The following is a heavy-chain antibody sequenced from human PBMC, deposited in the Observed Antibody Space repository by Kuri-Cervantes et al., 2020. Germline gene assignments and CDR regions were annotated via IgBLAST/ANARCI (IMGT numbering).Heavy chain of an antibody. D-gene: IGHD6-19*01. CDR2: ISGSSGYI. V-gene: IGHV3-21*03. J-gene: IGHJ4*02. CDR1: GFTFNDYN. CDR3: VKDLKAVARDYFDY. Sequence: GGSLRLSCAASGFTFNDYNMIWVRQAPGKGLEWVSSISGSSGYIFYTDSVKGRFTISRDNAKNSLYLQMNSLRAEDTAVYYCVKDLKAVARDYFDYWGQGTLVTVSS.